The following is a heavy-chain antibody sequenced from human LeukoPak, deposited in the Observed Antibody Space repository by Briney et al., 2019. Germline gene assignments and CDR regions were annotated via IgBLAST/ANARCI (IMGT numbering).Heavy chain of an antibody. D-gene: IGHD3-22*01. Sequence: GGSLRLSCVASGFTFTNYWMNWVRQAPGKGLEWVASIKQDGSQKSYVDSVKGRFTISRDNAKNSLSLQMDSLRAEDTAVYYCARGYYYDTTFDIWGQGTMVTVSS. CDR2: IKQDGSQK. CDR3: ARGYYYDTTFDI. V-gene: IGHV3-7*01. J-gene: IGHJ3*02. CDR1: GFTFTNYW.